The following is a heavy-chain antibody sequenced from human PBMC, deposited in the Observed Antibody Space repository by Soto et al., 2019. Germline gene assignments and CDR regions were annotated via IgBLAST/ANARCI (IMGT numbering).Heavy chain of an antibody. CDR1: GFTFSSYE. V-gene: IGHV3-23*01. CDR3: AKAVTGWYVVGPFDY. CDR2: ISGSGGTT. J-gene: IGHJ4*02. Sequence: GGSLRLSCAASGFTFSSYEMSWVRQAPGKGLEWVSAISGSGGTTYYADSVKGRFTISRDNSKNTLYLQMNSLRVEDTAVYYCAKAVTGWYVVGPFDYWGQGTLVTVSS. D-gene: IGHD6-19*01.